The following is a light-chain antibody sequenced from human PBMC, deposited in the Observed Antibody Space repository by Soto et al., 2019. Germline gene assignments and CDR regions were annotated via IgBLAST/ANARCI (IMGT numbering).Light chain of an antibody. Sequence: DIVMTQSPLSLSVTPGEPASISCRSSQSLLHSNGYNYLDWYVQKPGQSPQLLIYLGSNRASGVPDRFCGSGSGTDFTLKISRVEAEDVGVYYCMQALQTPPTFGQGTKVEIK. V-gene: IGKV2-28*01. CDR2: LGS. J-gene: IGKJ1*01. CDR3: MQALQTPPT. CDR1: QSLLHSNGYNY.